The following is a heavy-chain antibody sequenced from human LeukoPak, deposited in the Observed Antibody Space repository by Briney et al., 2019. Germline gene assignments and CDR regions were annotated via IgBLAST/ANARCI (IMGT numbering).Heavy chain of an antibody. J-gene: IGHJ3*02. D-gene: IGHD4-17*01. CDR2: ISAYNGNT. CDR3: ASVLLFTDYGDYENNAFDI. CDR1: GYTFTSYG. Sequence: ASVKVSCKASGYTFTSYGISWVRQAPGQGLEWMGWISAYNGNTNYAQKLQGRVTMTTDTSTSTAYMELRSLRSDDTAVYYCASVLLFTDYGDYENNAFDIWGQGTMVTVSS. V-gene: IGHV1-18*01.